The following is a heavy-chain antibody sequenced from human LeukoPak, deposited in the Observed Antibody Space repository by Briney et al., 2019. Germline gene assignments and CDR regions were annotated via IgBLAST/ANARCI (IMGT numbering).Heavy chain of an antibody. CDR2: INHSGST. CDR1: GGSFSGYY. CDR3: ARDHYYYYMDV. V-gene: IGHV4-34*01. J-gene: IGHJ6*03. Sequence: SETLSLTCAVYGGSFSGYYWSWIRQPPGKGLEWIGEINHSGSTNYNPSLKSRVTISVDTSKNQFSLKLSSVTAADTAVYYCARDHYYYYMDVWGKGTTVTISS.